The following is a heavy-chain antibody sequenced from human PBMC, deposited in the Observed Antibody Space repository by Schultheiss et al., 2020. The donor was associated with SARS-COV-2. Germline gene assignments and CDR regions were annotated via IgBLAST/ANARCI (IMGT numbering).Heavy chain of an antibody. CDR2: ISTYNGNT. J-gene: IGHJ5*02. D-gene: IGHD3-10*01. CDR3: ARDRAPGADWFDP. Sequence: ASVKVSCKAFGYTFTSHGISWVRQAPGQGLEWMGWISTYNGNTNFEQNFQGRVTLTTDTSTSTAYMELRSLRSDDTAVYYCARDRAPGADWFDPWGQGTLVTVSS. CDR1: GYTFTSHG. V-gene: IGHV1-18*04.